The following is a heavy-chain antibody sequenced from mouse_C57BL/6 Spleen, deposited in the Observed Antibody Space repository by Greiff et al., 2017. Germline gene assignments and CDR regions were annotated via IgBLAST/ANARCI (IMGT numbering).Heavy chain of an antibody. CDR2: ISSGSSTI. CDR3: ARKTLLSWFAY. Sequence: EVKLVESGGGLVKPGGSLKLSCAASGFTFSDYGMHWVRQAPEKGLEWVAYISSGSSTIYYADTVKGRFTISRDNAKNTLFLQMTSLRSEDTAMYYCARKTLLSWFAYRGQGTLVTVSA. J-gene: IGHJ3*01. CDR1: GFTFSDYG. V-gene: IGHV5-17*01. D-gene: IGHD2-10*01.